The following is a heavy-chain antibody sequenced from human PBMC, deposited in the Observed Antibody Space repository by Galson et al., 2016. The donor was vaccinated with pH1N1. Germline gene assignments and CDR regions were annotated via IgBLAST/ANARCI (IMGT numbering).Heavy chain of an antibody. V-gene: IGHV3-74*01. J-gene: IGHJ2*01. CDR3: ARFEYGAYVKYSDL. CDR2: INSDGSST. Sequence: SLRLSCAASGFTFSSYWMHWVRQSPGKGLVWVSRINSDGSSTNYADSVKGRFTISRDNAKNTLYLQMKSLRAEDTAMYYCARFEYGAYVKYSDLWGRGTLVTVSS. CDR1: GFTFSSYW. D-gene: IGHD4-17*01.